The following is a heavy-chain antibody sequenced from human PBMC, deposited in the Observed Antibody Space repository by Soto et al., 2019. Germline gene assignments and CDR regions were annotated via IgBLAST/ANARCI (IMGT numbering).Heavy chain of an antibody. CDR3: ASSYCGGDCYKNWFDP. CDR2: IYYSGST. CDR1: GGSISIISYY. V-gene: IGHV4-39*01. Sequence: QLQLQESGPGLVKPSETLSLTCTVSGGSISIISYYWGWIRQPPGKGLEWIGSIYYSGSTDYNPSLKSRVTISVDTSKNQFSLKLSSVTAAYTAVYYCASSYCGGDCYKNWFDPWGQGTLVTVSS. D-gene: IGHD2-21*02. J-gene: IGHJ5*02.